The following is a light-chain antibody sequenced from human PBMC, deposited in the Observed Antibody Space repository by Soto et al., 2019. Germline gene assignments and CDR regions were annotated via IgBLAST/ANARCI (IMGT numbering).Light chain of an antibody. V-gene: IGKV3-20*01. J-gene: IGKJ1*01. CDR1: QSVNSNN. CDR2: GAS. Sequence: EIVLTQSPGTLSLSPGERATLSCRASQSVNSNNLAWYQQKPGQAPSLLIYGASIRATGIPDGFSGSESGTDFTLTISRLESDDFAVYYCQLYGSSSWTFGQGTKVDIK. CDR3: QLYGSSSWT.